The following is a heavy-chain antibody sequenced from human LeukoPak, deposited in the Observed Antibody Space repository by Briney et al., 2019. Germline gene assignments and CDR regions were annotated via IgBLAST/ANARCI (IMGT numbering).Heavy chain of an antibody. CDR1: GASINTTNYY. J-gene: IGHJ2*01. D-gene: IGHD5-12*01. V-gene: IGHV4-39*01. CDR2: IYYSGST. Sequence: SETLSLTCSVSGASINTTNYYWGWIRQPPGKGLEWIGSIYYSGSTYHSPSLKGRVTLSVDTSKNQFSLKLSSVTAADTAVYYCARSPGYSGSPFDLWGRGTLVTVSS. CDR3: ARSPGYSGSPFDL.